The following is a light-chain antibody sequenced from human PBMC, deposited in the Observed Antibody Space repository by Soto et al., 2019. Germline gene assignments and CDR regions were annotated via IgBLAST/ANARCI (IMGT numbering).Light chain of an antibody. CDR1: SSDVGAYNY. CDR3: CSYADNNDYV. CDR2: GVT. V-gene: IGLV2-8*01. Sequence: QSVLTQPPSASGSLGQSVTISCTGTSSDVGAYNYVSWHQQHPGKAPKLMIYGVTRRPSGVPDRFSGSKSGNTASLNVSGLQAEDEADYYCCSYADNNDYVFGTGTKVTVL. J-gene: IGLJ1*01.